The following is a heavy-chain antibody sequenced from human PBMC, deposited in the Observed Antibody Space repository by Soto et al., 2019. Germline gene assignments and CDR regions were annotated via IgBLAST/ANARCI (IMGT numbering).Heavy chain of an antibody. Sequence: QVQLVESGGGVVQPGRSLRLSCAASGFTFSSYGMHWVRQAPGKGLEWVAVIWYDGSNKYYADSVKGRFTISRDNSXTTLYLQMNSLRAEDTAVYYCARGLGSGSLPTYFDYWGQGTLVTVSS. D-gene: IGHD3-10*01. CDR2: IWYDGSNK. V-gene: IGHV3-33*01. CDR1: GFTFSSYG. CDR3: ARGLGSGSLPTYFDY. J-gene: IGHJ4*02.